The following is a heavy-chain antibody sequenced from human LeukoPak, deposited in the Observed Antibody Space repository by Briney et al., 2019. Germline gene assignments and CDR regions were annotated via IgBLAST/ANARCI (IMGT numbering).Heavy chain of an antibody. CDR2: IYYSGST. Sequence: PSETLSLTCTVSGGSISSSSYYWGWIRQPPGKGLEWIGSIYYSGSTYYNPSLKSRVTISVDTSKNQFSLTLASVTAADTAVYYCARCPKGVYYYYMDVWGNGTTVTVSS. V-gene: IGHV4-39*07. CDR3: ARCPKGVYYYYMDV. J-gene: IGHJ6*03. CDR1: GGSISSSSYY.